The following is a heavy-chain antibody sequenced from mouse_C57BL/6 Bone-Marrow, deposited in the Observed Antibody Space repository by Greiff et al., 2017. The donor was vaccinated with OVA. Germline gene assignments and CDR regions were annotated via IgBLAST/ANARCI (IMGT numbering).Heavy chain of an antibody. D-gene: IGHD2-3*01. V-gene: IGHV1-69*01. CDR2: IDPSDSYT. CDR3: ASYDPPYSYAMDY. CDR1: GYTFTSYW. J-gene: IGHJ4*01. Sequence: VQLQQPGAELVMPGASVKLSCKASGYTFTSYWMHWVKQRPGQGLEWIGEIDPSDSYTNYNQKFKGKSTLTVDKSSSTAYMQLSSLTSEDSAVYYCASYDPPYSYAMDYWGQGTSVTVSS.